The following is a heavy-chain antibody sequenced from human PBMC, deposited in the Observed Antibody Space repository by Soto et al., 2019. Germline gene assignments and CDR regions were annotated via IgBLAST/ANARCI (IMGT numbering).Heavy chain of an antibody. Sequence: GGSLRLSCAASGFTFSNYWMHWVRQAPGKGMVWVSRINDDGTSTSYADSVKGRFTISRDNAKNTLFLQMNSLRAEDTAVYYCARVRPGYYFDYWGRGTLVTVSS. J-gene: IGHJ4*02. CDR3: ARVRPGYYFDY. V-gene: IGHV3-74*01. CDR1: GFTFSNYW. CDR2: INDDGTST.